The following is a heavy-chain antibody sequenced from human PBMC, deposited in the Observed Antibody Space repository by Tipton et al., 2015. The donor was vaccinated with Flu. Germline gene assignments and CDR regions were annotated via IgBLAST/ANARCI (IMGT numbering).Heavy chain of an antibody. D-gene: IGHD2-2*02. CDR1: GFTFSDYW. CDR3: ATIPPGDAFHL. J-gene: IGHJ3*01. CDR2: INSDGSST. Sequence: SLRLSCAASGFTFSDYWMHWVRRAPGKGLVWVSRINSDGSSTYYADSVRGRFTISRDNAKNTVYLQMNNLRAEDTAVYYCATIPPGDAFHLWGQGTMVTVSS. V-gene: IGHV3-74*01.